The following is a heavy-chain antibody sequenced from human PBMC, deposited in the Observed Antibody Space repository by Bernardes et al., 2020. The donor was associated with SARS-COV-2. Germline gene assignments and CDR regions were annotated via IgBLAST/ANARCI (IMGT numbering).Heavy chain of an antibody. CDR3: ARHDHYDFWSGTPNCFDP. CDR1: GGSIRSSDYY. J-gene: IGHJ5*02. D-gene: IGHD3-3*01. Sequence: SETLSLTCTVSGGSIRSSDYYWGWIRQPPGKGLEWIGSIAYNGGTYSNPSLKSRVTLSVDTSKNHFSLKVTSVTAADTAVYYCARHDHYDFWSGTPNCFDPWGPGTLVTVSS. V-gene: IGHV4-39*01. CDR2: IAYNGGT.